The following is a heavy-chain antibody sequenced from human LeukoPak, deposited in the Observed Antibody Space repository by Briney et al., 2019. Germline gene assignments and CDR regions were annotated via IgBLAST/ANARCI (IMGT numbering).Heavy chain of an antibody. CDR1: GGSICRGGYY. V-gene: IGHV4-31*03. CDR2: IYYSGST. J-gene: IGHJ4*02. Sequence: SETLSLTCTVSGGSICRGGYYWSWIRQHPGKGLEWIGYIYYSGSTYYNPSLKSRVTISVDTSKNQFSLKLSSVTAADTAVYFCAKASFSSNWDLFDSWGQGSAVTVSS. CDR3: AKASFSSNWDLFDS. D-gene: IGHD6-13*01.